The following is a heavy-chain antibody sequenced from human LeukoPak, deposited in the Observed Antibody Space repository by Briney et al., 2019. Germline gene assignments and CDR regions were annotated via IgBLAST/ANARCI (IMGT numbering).Heavy chain of an antibody. J-gene: IGHJ4*02. CDR3: ARGASSGHYVSGDH. D-gene: IGHD3-22*01. CDR1: GYTFNNYW. V-gene: IGHV3-74*01. CDR2: ISGDGSST. Sequence: GGSLRLSCAASGYTFNNYWMHWVRQVPGKGLVWVSRISGDGSSTSYADSVKGRFAISRDNAKNTVSLQMNSLRAEDTAVYYCARGASSGHYVSGDHWGQGTLVTVSS.